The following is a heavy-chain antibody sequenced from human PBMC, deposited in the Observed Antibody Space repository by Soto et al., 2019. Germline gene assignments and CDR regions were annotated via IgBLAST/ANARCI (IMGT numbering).Heavy chain of an antibody. J-gene: IGHJ4*02. CDR3: ARGGYNWNYGRFRFDY. Sequence: SETLSLTCAVYGGSFSGYYWSWIRQPPGKGLEWIGEINHSGSTNYNPSLKSRVTISVDTSKNQFSLKLNSVTAADTAVYYCARGGYNWNYGRFRFDYWGQGTLVTVSS. V-gene: IGHV4-34*01. CDR1: GGSFSGYY. D-gene: IGHD1-7*01. CDR2: INHSGST.